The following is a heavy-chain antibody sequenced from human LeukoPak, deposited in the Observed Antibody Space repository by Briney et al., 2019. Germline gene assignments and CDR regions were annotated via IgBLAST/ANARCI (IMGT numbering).Heavy chain of an antibody. CDR1: GFMFADHG. Sequence: GGSLRLSCAASGFMFADHGMTWVRQVPGKGLEWVSGINWNGGSTGYVDSVKGRFTISRDNAKNVLFLQMNSLRPEDTAFYYCARGEWDLRDWGQGTLVTVSS. D-gene: IGHD1-26*01. V-gene: IGHV3-20*04. CDR2: INWNGGST. J-gene: IGHJ4*02. CDR3: ARGEWDLRD.